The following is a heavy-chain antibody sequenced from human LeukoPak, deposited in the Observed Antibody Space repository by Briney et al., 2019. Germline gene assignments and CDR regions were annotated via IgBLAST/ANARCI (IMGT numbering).Heavy chain of an antibody. Sequence: PSQTLSLTCTVSGGSISSGGYYWSWIRQHPGKGLEWIGYIYYSGSTYYNPSLKSRVTISVDTSKNQFSLKLSSVTAADTAVYYCARYHPHYDFWSGYIHHIPRNSYGMDVWGQGTTVTVSS. J-gene: IGHJ6*02. CDR3: ARYHPHYDFWSGYIHHIPRNSYGMDV. CDR1: GGSISSGGYY. V-gene: IGHV4-31*03. CDR2: IYYSGST. D-gene: IGHD3-3*01.